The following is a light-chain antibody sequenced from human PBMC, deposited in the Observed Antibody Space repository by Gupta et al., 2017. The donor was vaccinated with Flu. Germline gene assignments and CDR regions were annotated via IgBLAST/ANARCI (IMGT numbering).Light chain of an antibody. CDR3: QQLNTYPLFT. Sequence: DRVTITGRASQGIKNYLAWYQQKPGKAPELLIYAASTLQSGVPSRFSGSGSGREFTLTITSLQPEDFATYYCQQLNTYPLFTFGPGTKVAIK. CDR2: AAS. V-gene: IGKV1-9*01. CDR1: QGIKNY. J-gene: IGKJ3*01.